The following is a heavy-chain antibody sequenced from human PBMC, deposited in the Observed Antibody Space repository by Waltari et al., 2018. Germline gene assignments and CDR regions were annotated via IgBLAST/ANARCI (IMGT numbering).Heavy chain of an antibody. V-gene: IGHV1-46*01. D-gene: IGHD2-15*01. CDR3: ARDLGCSDGICYRWFDH. J-gene: IGHJ5*02. CDR2: INPSIDTT. Sequence: VRQAPGQGLEWMGIINPSIDTTTYAEKFQGRLTMTRDTSTSTVYMELNSLRSEDTATYYCARDLGCSDGICYRWFDHWGQGTLVTVSS.